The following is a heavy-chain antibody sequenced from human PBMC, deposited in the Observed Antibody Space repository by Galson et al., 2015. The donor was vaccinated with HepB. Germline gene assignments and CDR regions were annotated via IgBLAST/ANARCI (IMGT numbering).Heavy chain of an antibody. CDR3: AKRISGAGDTASYSLDS. CDR1: GFTFSSYW. Sequence: SLRLSCAASGFTFSSYWMSWVRQAPGKGLEWVANIKQDGSEKYYVDSVKGRFTISRDNSKNTLYVQMNSLRAEDTAVYYCAKRISGAGDTASYSLDSWGQGILVTVSS. J-gene: IGHJ4*02. D-gene: IGHD2/OR15-2a*01. CDR2: IKQDGSEK. V-gene: IGHV3-7*03.